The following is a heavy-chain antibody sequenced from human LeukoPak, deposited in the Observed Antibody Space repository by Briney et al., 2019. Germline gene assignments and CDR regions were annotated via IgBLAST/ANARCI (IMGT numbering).Heavy chain of an antibody. CDR2: IRQDGSEK. D-gene: IGHD6-13*01. V-gene: IGHV3-7*04. Sequence: GGSLILSCAASGFTFRNFWMSWVRQAPGKGLEWVANIRQDGSEKYYVDSAKGRFTISRDNAENSLYLQMNSLRAEDTAAYYCARHSSSWEFDQWGQGTLVIVSS. J-gene: IGHJ4*02. CDR3: ARHSSSWEFDQ. CDR1: GFTFRNFW.